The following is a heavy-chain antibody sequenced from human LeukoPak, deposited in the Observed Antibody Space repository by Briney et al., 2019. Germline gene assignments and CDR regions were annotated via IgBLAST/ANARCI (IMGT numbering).Heavy chain of an antibody. CDR1: GGSISSSNW. J-gene: IGHJ4*02. CDR2: IYHSGST. D-gene: IGHD6-19*01. CDR3: ARTGYSSGWERFYFDY. Sequence: SETLSLTCAVSGGSISSSNWWSWVRQPPGKGLEWIGEIYHSGSTNYNPSLKSRVTISVDKSKNQFSLKLSSVTAADTAVYYCARTGYSSGWERFYFDYWGQGTLVTVSS. V-gene: IGHV4-4*02.